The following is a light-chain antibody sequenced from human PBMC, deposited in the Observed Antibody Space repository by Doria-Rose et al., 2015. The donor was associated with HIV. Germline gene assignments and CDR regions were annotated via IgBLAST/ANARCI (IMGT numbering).Light chain of an antibody. Sequence: GAPGQRVTFSCTGSSSNIGAGYDVHWYRQLPGTAPKLLIYGNNNRPSGVPDRFSGSKSGTSASLAITGLQAEDEADYYCQSYDSSLSGYVFGTGTKVTVL. CDR1: SSNIGAGYD. CDR3: QSYDSSLSGYV. J-gene: IGLJ1*01. CDR2: GNN. V-gene: IGLV1-40*01.